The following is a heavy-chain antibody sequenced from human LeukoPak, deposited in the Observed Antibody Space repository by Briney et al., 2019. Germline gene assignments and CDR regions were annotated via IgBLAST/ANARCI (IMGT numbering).Heavy chain of an antibody. Sequence: ASVKVSCKASGYTFTGYYMHWVRQAPGQGLEWMGWINPNSGGTNYAQKFQGRVTMTRDTSISTAYMELSRPRSDDTAVYYCARGRGGVIVQPYNWFDPWGQGTLVTVSS. V-gene: IGHV1-2*02. D-gene: IGHD3-16*02. CDR1: GYTFTGYY. CDR3: ARGRGGVIVQPYNWFDP. J-gene: IGHJ5*02. CDR2: INPNSGGT.